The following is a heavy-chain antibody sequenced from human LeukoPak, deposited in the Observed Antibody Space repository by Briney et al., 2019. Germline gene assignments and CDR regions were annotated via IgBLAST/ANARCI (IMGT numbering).Heavy chain of an antibody. CDR2: IKSKTDGGTT. J-gene: IGHJ4*02. V-gene: IGHV3-15*01. Sequence: GGSLRLSCAASGFTFSNAWMSWVRQAPGKGLEWDGRIKSKTDGGTTDYAAPVKGRFTISRDDSKNTLYLQMNSLKTEDTAVYYCIREHYYDSSGPAGIDYWGQGTLVTVSS. CDR1: GFTFSNAW. CDR3: IREHYYDSSGPAGIDY. D-gene: IGHD3-22*01.